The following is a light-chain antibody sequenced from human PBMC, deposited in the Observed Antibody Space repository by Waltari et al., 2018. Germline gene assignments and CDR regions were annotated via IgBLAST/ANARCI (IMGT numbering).Light chain of an antibody. Sequence: QSVLTQPPSASGTPGQRVTIPCSGGATNSGVNCVYWYGQLPGTAPKLLLYKTDQRPSGVPDRISGSKSGTSASLVISGLRSEDEADYYCAAWDDRLYTVMFGGGTKLTVL. V-gene: IGLV1-47*01. CDR1: ATNSGVNC. CDR2: KTD. CDR3: AAWDDRLYTVM. J-gene: IGLJ3*02.